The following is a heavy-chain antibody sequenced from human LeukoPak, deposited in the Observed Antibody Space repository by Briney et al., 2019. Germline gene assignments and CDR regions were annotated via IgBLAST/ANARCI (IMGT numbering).Heavy chain of an antibody. CDR2: IYTSGST. V-gene: IGHV4-4*07. D-gene: IGHD2-15*01. Sequence: SETLSLTCTVSGGSISSYYWSWIRQPAGKGLEWIGRIYTSGSTNYNPSLKSRVTMSVDTSKNQFSLKLSSVTAADTAVYYCARRLLHGNYYYYGMDVWGQGTTVTVSS. CDR1: GGSISSYY. CDR3: ARRLLHGNYYYYGMDV. J-gene: IGHJ6*02.